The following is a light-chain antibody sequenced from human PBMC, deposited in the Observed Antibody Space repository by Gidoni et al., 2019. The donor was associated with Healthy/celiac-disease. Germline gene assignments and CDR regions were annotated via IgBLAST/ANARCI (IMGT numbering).Light chain of an antibody. Sequence: QSALTQPASVSGSPGQSITISCTGTSSDVGGYNYVSWYQQHPGTAPKLMIYEVSNRPSGVPDRFSGSKSGNTASLTISGLQAEDEADYYCSSYTSSSTLYVFGTGTKVTVL. CDR1: SSDVGGYNY. V-gene: IGLV2-14*01. CDR3: SSYTSSSTLYV. CDR2: EVS. J-gene: IGLJ1*01.